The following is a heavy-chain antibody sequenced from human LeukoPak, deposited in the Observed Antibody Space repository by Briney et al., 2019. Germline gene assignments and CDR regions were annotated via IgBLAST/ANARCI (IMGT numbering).Heavy chain of an antibody. D-gene: IGHD2-2*01. Sequence: PSETLSLTCTVPGGSINAYYWGWIRQPPGKGLEWIAYVRDNGENNYNPSLKSRVAISVDTANNQISLRLNFVTAADTAIYYCARQPANPAAFDICRLGTMVTASS. CDR1: GGSINAYY. J-gene: IGHJ3*02. CDR3: ARQPANPAAFDI. CDR2: VRDNGEN. V-gene: IGHV4-59*08.